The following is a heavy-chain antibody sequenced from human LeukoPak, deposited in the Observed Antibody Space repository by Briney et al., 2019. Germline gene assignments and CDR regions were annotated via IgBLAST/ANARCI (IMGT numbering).Heavy chain of an antibody. D-gene: IGHD6-13*01. Sequence: PSETLSLTCTVSGGSISSGGYYWSWIRQHPGKGLEWIGYIYYSGSTYYNPSLKSRVTISVDTSKNQFSLKLSSVTAADTAVYYCARVAYRSSWYWFDPWGQGTLVTVSS. CDR2: IYYSGST. CDR1: GGSISSGGYY. CDR3: ARVAYRSSWYWFDP. J-gene: IGHJ5*02. V-gene: IGHV4-31*03.